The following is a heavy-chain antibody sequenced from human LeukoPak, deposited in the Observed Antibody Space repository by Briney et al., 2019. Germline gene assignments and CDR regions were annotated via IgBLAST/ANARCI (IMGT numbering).Heavy chain of an antibody. V-gene: IGHV4-39*01. CDR1: GGSISSSSYY. CDR2: IYYSGST. Sequence: SETLSLTCTVYGGSISSSSYYWGWIRQPPGKGLEWIGTIYYSGSTYYKPSLNSRVTISVDTSKNQFSLRLTSVTAADTAVYFCARAYRSSWYANWFDPWGQGTLVTVSS. J-gene: IGHJ5*02. CDR3: ARAYRSSWYANWFDP. D-gene: IGHD6-13*01.